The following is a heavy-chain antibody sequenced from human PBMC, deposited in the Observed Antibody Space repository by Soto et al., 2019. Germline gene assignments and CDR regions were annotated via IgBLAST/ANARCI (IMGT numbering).Heavy chain of an antibody. J-gene: IGHJ5*02. CDR3: AKGGIGRAPRLES. V-gene: IGHV3-23*01. D-gene: IGHD4-4*01. Sequence: EVQLLESGGGLVEPGGSLRLSCAASGFTFYSYAMTWVRQAPGKGLEWISSISDGVDGPYYADSVKGRFTISRDNSKNTLSLQMFSLRADDTAVYYCAKGGIGRAPRLESWGQGTPVTVSS. CDR2: ISDGVDGP. CDR1: GFTFYSYA.